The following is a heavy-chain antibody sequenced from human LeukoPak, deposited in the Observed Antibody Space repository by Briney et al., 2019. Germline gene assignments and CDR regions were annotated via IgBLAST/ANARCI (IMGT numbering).Heavy chain of an antibody. CDR1: GYSFTSYW. Sequence: GESLKISCKGSGYSFTSYWIGWVRPMPGKGLEWMGIIYPGDSDTRYSPSFQGQVTISADKSISTAYLQWSSLKASDTAMYYCARLIDYYYYYMDVWGKGTTVTVSS. J-gene: IGHJ6*03. CDR2: IYPGDSDT. V-gene: IGHV5-51*01. CDR3: ARLIDYYYYYMDV. D-gene: IGHD2-15*01.